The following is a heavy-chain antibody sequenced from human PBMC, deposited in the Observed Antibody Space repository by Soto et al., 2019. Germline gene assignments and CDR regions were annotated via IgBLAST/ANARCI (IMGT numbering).Heavy chain of an antibody. CDR1: GGSISSSSYY. V-gene: IGHV4-39*01. CDR3: ARGGRGWFDP. D-gene: IGHD3-16*01. J-gene: IGHJ5*02. Sequence: SVTLSLTCTVSGGSISSSSYYWGWIRQPPGKGLEWIGSIYYSGSTYYNPSLKSRVTISVDTSKNQFSLKLSSVTAADTAVYYCARGGRGWFDPWGQGTLVTVSS. CDR2: IYYSGST.